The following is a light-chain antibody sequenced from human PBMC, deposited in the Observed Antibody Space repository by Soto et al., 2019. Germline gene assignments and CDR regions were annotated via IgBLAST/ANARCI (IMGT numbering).Light chain of an antibody. J-gene: IGKJ2*01. CDR2: GGS. V-gene: IGKV3-15*01. CDR1: QNLGNS. Sequence: EVVMTQSPATLSASPGERVTLSCRASQNLGNSLAWYQQRPGQAPRLLLYGGSTRATGIPARFSGSGSGTEFTVTISSLQSEDFAVYYCQQYNYWPPYTFGQGTNLEFK. CDR3: QQYNYWPPYT.